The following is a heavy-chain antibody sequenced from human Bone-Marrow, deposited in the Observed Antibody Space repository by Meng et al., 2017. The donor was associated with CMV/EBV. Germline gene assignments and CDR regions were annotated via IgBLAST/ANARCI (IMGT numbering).Heavy chain of an antibody. CDR2: ISWNSGST. CDR1: GFSLRQYS. Sequence: GESLKISCVASGFSLRQYSLNWVRLTPGKGLEWVSGISWNSGSTYYADSVKGRFTISRDNSKNTLYLQMNSLRAEDTAVYYCAKAPPDYRNVPGPFDYWGQGTLVTVSS. V-gene: IGHV3-23*01. D-gene: IGHD4-11*01. J-gene: IGHJ4*02. CDR3: AKAPPDYRNVPGPFDY.